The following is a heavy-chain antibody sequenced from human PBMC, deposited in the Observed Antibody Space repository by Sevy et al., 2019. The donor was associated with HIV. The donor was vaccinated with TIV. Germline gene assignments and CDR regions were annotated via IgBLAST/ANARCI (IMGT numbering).Heavy chain of an antibody. D-gene: IGHD3-3*01. CDR1: GFTFSNYA. CDR3: VQAGNYDFWSGTHDY. J-gene: IGHJ4*02. V-gene: IGHV3-64D*06. Sequence: RGSLRLSCSASGFTFSNYAMHWVRQSPGKGLQYVSAISSNGGSTYYPASVNGRFTISRDNSKNALYLQMSSLRPEDTALYYCVQAGNYDFWSGTHDYWGQGTLVTVSS. CDR2: ISSNGGST.